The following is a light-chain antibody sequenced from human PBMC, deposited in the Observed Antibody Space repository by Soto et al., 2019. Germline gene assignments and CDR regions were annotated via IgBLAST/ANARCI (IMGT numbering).Light chain of an antibody. V-gene: IGLV1-51*01. CDR3: GTWDSSLTGGV. CDR1: NSNIGNSY. Sequence: QSVLTQPPSLSAAPGQRVTITCSGSNSNIGNSYVSWYQQLPGTAPRLLIYDNNKRPSGIPDRFSGSKSGTSATLAITGLQTGDEADYYCGTWDSSLTGGVFGGGTKLTVL. CDR2: DNN. J-gene: IGLJ3*02.